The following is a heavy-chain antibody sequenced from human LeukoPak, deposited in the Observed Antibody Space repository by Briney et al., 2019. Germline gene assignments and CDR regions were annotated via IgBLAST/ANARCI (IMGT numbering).Heavy chain of an antibody. CDR3: AKTVVPASPVPGVSY. CDR2: HSGSGGST. D-gene: IGHD2-2*01. J-gene: IGHJ4*02. Sequence: GGSLRLSCAASGFSFSSYAMSWVRQAPGKGLEWVSAHSGSGGSTYYADSVKGRFTISRDNSKNTLYLQMNSLRAEDTAVYYCAKTVVPASPVPGVSYWGQGTLVTVSS. CDR1: GFSFSSYA. V-gene: IGHV3-23*01.